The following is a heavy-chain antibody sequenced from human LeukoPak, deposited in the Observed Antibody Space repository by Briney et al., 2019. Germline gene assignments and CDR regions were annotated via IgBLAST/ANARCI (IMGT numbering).Heavy chain of an antibody. CDR1: GFTFSSYA. D-gene: IGHD2/OR15-2a*01. Sequence: GGSLRLSCAASGFTFSSYAMTWVRQAPGKGLEWVSTIVNTGDSTYYGDSVKGRFTISGDNSKNTLYLQMNSLRAEYTAVYYCARNRLSVTDYWGQGTLVTVS. CDR3: ARNRLSVTDY. V-gene: IGHV3-23*01. CDR2: IVNTGDST. J-gene: IGHJ4*02.